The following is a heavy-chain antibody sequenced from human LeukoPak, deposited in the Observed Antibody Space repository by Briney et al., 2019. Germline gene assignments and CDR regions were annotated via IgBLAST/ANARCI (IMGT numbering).Heavy chain of an antibody. CDR1: GFTFSDHY. CDR2: ITSDEKT. J-gene: IGHJ4*01. CDR3: AKYCKLSGYYLGGYDY. V-gene: IGHV3-23*01. Sequence: GGSLRLSCAASGFTFSDHYMDWVRQAPGKGLEWVSAITSDEKTFYADSVKGRFTISRDNSKNTLHLQMNSLRAEDTAVYYCAKYCKLSGYYLGGYDYWGHGTLVTVSS. D-gene: IGHD3-22*01.